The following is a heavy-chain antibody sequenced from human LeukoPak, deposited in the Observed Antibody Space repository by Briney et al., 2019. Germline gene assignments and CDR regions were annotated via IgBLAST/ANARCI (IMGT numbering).Heavy chain of an antibody. Sequence: ASVKVSCKASGYTFTSYGISWVQQAPGQGLEWMGWISAYNGNTNYAQKLQGRVTMTTDTSTSTAYMELRSLRSDDTAVYYCARDLREGRITIFGSTYYYYYGMDVWGQGTTVTVSS. CDR3: ARDLREGRITIFGSTYYYYYGMDV. D-gene: IGHD3-3*01. J-gene: IGHJ6*02. CDR2: ISAYNGNT. CDR1: GYTFTSYG. V-gene: IGHV1-18*01.